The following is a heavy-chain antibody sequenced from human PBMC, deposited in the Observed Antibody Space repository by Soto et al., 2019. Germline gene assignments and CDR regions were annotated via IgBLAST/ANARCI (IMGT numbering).Heavy chain of an antibody. V-gene: IGHV1-2*02. D-gene: IGHD2-21*02. CDR3: ARVGGDSNPAYDY. CDR2: INPNSGGT. Sequence: GASVKVSCKASGYTFTGYYMHWVRQAPGQGLEWMGWINPNSGGTNYAQKFQGRVTMTRDTSISTAYMELSRLRSDDTAVYYCARVGGDSNPAYDYWGQGTLVTVSS. J-gene: IGHJ4*02. CDR1: GYTFTGYY.